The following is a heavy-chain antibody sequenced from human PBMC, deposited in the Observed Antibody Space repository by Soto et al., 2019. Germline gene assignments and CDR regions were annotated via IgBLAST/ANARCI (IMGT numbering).Heavy chain of an antibody. Sequence: PGGSLRLSCAASGFSVSRHYMSWVRQAPGKGLEWVSVIFSGGSTYYADSVKGRFTISRDISKNTLFLQMHSLRAEDTAVYYCARVPDTWGRDLLDYWGQGTLVTSPQ. V-gene: IGHV3-53*01. J-gene: IGHJ4*02. CDR2: IFSGGST. CDR3: ARVPDTWGRDLLDY. CDR1: GFSVSRHY. D-gene: IGHD3-16*01.